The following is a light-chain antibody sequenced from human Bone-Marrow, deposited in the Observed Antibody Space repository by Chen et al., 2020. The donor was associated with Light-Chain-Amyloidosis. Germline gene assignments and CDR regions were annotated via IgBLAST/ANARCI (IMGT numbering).Light chain of an antibody. V-gene: IGLV2-11*02. J-gene: IGLJ2*01. CDR1: SGDVVGYDV. CDR3: CSTAGRSTLV. CDR2: GVS. Sequence: QSALTQPRSVSGSPGQSVTISCTGTSGDVVGYDVVSWYQQYPVKAPKLIIYGVSKRPSGVPDRFSGSKSGNTASLTSSELQAADEADYYCCSTAGRSTLVFGGGTTLTVL.